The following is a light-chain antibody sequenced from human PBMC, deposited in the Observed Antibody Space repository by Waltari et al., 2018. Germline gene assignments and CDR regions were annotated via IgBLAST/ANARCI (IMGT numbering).Light chain of an antibody. CDR1: SSDVGGYNY. CDR2: EGS. V-gene: IGLV2-14*01. CDR3: SSYTSSSVV. J-gene: IGLJ2*01. Sequence: QSALTQPASVSGSPGQSITISCTGTSSDVGGYNYVPWYHQHPGKAPKLRIYEGSNRPSGVSYRFPGSKSGKTASRTISGRQAEDEADYYCSSYTSSSVVFGGGTKLTVL.